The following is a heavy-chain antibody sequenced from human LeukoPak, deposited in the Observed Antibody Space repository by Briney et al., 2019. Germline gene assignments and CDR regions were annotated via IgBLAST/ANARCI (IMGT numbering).Heavy chain of an antibody. CDR2: IYPGDSDT. V-gene: IGHV5-51*01. CDR1: GYSFTSYW. D-gene: IGHD3-16*01. Sequence: GESLKISCKGSGYSFTSYWIGWVRQMSGKGLEWMGIIYPGDSDTRYSPSFQGQVTISADKSISTAYLQWSSLKASDTAMYYCARPGQLGEYTPYYFDYWGQGVLVTVSS. J-gene: IGHJ4*02. CDR3: ARPGQLGEYTPYYFDY.